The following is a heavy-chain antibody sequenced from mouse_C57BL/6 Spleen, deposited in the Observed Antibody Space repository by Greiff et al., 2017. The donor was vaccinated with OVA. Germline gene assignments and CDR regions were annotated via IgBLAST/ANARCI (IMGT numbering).Heavy chain of an antibody. J-gene: IGHJ2*01. CDR2: IDPSDSYT. Sequence: QVQLQQPGAELVMPGASVKLSCKASGYTFTSYWMHWVKQRPGQGLEWIGEIDPSDSYTNYNQKFKGKSTLTVDKSSSTAYMQLSSLTSEYSAVYYCARYGDSSGYRSYFDYWGQGTTLTVSS. D-gene: IGHD3-2*02. CDR3: ARYGDSSGYRSYFDY. CDR1: GYTFTSYW. V-gene: IGHV1-69*01.